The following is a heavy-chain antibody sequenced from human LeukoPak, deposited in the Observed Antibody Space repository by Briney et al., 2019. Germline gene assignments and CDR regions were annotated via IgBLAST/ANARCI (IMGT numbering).Heavy chain of an antibody. D-gene: IGHD1-26*01. CDR3: ALPERYSGSYYGPNDY. CDR1: GFTFSSYA. Sequence: GGSLRLSCAASGFTFSSYAMSWVRQAPGKGLEWVSAISGSGGSTYYADSVKGRFTISRDNSKNTLYLQVNSLRAEDTAVYYCALPERYSGSYYGPNDYWGQGTLVTVSS. V-gene: IGHV3-23*01. J-gene: IGHJ4*02. CDR2: ISGSGGST.